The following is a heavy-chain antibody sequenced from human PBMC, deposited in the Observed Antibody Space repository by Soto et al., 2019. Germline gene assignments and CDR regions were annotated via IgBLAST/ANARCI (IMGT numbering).Heavy chain of an antibody. CDR2: INHSGST. J-gene: IGHJ5*02. CDR1: GGSFSCYY. Sequence: TSETLSLTCAVYGGSFSCYYWSWIRQPPGKGLEWIGEINHSGSTNYNPSLKSRVTISVDTSKNQFSLKLSSVTAADTAVYYCARGVRYSSSWYPRWFDPWGQGTLVTVSS. CDR3: ARGVRYSSSWYPRWFDP. V-gene: IGHV4-34*01. D-gene: IGHD6-13*01.